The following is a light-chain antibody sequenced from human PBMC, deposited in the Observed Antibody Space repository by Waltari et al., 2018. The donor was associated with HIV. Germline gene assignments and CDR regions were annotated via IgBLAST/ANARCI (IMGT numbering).Light chain of an antibody. CDR1: SSDDGSYNF. V-gene: IGLV2-23*02. J-gene: IGLJ1*01. CDR2: EVS. Sequence: QSALTQPASVSGSHGQSITISCTGSSSDDGSYNFLSCYQQHPGKAPKLMIYEVSKLPSGVSNRFSGSKSGNTASLTISVLQAEDEADYYCCSYVGWSTILYVFGTGTKVTVL. CDR3: CSYVGWSTILYV.